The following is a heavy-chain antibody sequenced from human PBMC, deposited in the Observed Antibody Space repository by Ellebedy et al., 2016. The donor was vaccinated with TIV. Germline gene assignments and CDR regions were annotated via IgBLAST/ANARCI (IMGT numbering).Heavy chain of an antibody. CDR2: ISGSGGST. CDR3: AKHTELLLDYYGSGNFDY. D-gene: IGHD1-26*01. V-gene: IGHV3-23*01. J-gene: IGHJ4*02. CDR1: GFTFTSYA. Sequence: GGSLRLXCAASGFTFTSYAMTWVRQAPGKGLEWLSAISGSGGSTYYADSVKGRFTISRDNSKNTLYLQMNSLRAEDTAVYYCAKHTELLLDYYGSGNFDYWGQGTLVTVSS.